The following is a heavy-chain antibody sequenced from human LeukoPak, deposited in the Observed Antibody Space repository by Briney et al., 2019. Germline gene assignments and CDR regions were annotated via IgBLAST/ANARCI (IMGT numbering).Heavy chain of an antibody. CDR2: ISYDGSNK. D-gene: IGHD3-22*01. Sequence: GGSLRLSCAASGFTFSSYAMHWVRQAPGKGLEWVAVISYDGSNKYYSDSVKGRFTISRDKSKNTLYLQMNSLRAEDTAVYYCASAHRYYDSSGSGYWGQGTLVTVSS. J-gene: IGHJ4*02. CDR3: ASAHRYYDSSGSGY. V-gene: IGHV3-30*04. CDR1: GFTFSSYA.